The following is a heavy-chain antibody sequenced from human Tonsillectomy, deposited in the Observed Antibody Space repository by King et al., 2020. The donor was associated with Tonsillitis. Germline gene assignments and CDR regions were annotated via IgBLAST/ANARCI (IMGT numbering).Heavy chain of an antibody. CDR1: GFTFSNAW. Sequence: VQLVESGGGLVKPGGSLRLSCAASGFTFSNAWMSWVRQAPGKGLEWVGRIKSKTDGGTTDYAAPVKGRFTISRDDSKNTRYLQMNSLKTEDTAVYYFITDRGLVDAFDIWGQGTMVTVSS. J-gene: IGHJ3*02. V-gene: IGHV3-15*01. CDR3: ITDRGLVDAFDI. D-gene: IGHD6-19*01. CDR2: IKSKTDGGTT.